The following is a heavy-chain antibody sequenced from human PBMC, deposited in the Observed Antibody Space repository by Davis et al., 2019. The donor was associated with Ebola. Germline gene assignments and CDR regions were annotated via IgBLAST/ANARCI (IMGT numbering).Heavy chain of an antibody. V-gene: IGHV4-59*01. CDR1: GGSISSYY. Sequence: PSETLSLTCTVSGGSISSYYWSWIRQPPGKGLEWIGYIYYSGSTNYNPSLKSRVTISVDTSKNQFSLKLSSVTAADTAVYYCARDTRDYYDSSGYYYYYYGMDVWGQGTTVTVSS. CDR2: IYYSGST. J-gene: IGHJ6*02. D-gene: IGHD3-22*01. CDR3: ARDTRDYYDSSGYYYYYYGMDV.